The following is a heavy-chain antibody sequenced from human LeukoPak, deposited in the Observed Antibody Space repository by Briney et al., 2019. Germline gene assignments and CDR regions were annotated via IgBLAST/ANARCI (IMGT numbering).Heavy chain of an antibody. Sequence: QTGGSLRLSCAASGFTFSSYGMHWVRQAPGRGLEWVAVISYDGSNKYYADSVKGRFTISRDNSKNTLYLQMNSLRAEDTAVYYCAKDLEMATPAYYMDVWGKGTTVTVSS. J-gene: IGHJ6*03. CDR1: GFTFSSYG. CDR2: ISYDGSNK. CDR3: AKDLEMATPAYYMDV. D-gene: IGHD5-24*01. V-gene: IGHV3-30*18.